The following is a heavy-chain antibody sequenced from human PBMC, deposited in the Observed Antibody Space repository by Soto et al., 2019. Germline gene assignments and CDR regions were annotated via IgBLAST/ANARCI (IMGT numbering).Heavy chain of an antibody. CDR3: ARDPNVYSRSSFGDN. D-gene: IGHD6-6*01. CDR2: ISTYNGNA. CDR1: GYSFTGYG. Sequence: ASVKVSCKASGYSFTGYGINWVRQAPGQGLEWMGWISTYNGNANYAQSLQGRVTMTTDTSTSTAYMELRSLTSDDTAVYFCARDPNVYSRSSFGDNWGQGTLVTVSS. J-gene: IGHJ4*02. V-gene: IGHV1-18*01.